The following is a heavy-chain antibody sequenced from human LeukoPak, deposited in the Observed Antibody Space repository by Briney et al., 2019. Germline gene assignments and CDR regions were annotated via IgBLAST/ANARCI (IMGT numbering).Heavy chain of an antibody. CDR2: LTGRGGNT. V-gene: IGHV3-23*01. CDR3: VKFRGIQHYNYPMDV. D-gene: IGHD3-10*01. Sequence: GGSLRLSCVASGFTFSSYAMSWVRQAPGKGLERGSCLTGRGGNTYYADSVKGRFTISRDNSKNPLSLQMNSLRAEDAAVYYCVKFRGIQHYNYPMDVWDKGPTVTVSS. CDR1: GFTFSSYA. J-gene: IGHJ6*03.